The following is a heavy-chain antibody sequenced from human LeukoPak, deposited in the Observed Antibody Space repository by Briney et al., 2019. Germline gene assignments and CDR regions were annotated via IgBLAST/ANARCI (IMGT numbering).Heavy chain of an antibody. CDR1: GYTFTDYY. J-gene: IGHJ3*02. Sequence: ASVKVSCKASGYTFTDYYIHWMRQAPGQGLEWMGWINPNSGGTNYARKFQGRVTMTRDTSISTAYMELSRLRSDDTAVYYCARRRDSQTAFDIWGQGTMVTVSS. CDR2: INPNSGGT. V-gene: IGHV1-2*02. CDR3: ARRRDSQTAFDI. D-gene: IGHD2-21*01.